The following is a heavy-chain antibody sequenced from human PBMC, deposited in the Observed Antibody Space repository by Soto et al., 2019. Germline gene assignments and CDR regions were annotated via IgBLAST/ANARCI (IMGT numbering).Heavy chain of an antibody. CDR3: AREDSIIIPAVSDV. J-gene: IGHJ4*02. D-gene: IGHD2-2*01. CDR1: GFYFNNYG. Sequence: PGGSLRLSCAVSGFYFNNYGINWVRQAPGKGLEWVSSVSKSDYPYYSDSVKGRFSISRDNAKNSVSLQMNSLRAEDTAVYYCAREDSIIIPAVSDVWGQGTLVTVSS. CDR2: VSKSDYP. V-gene: IGHV3-21*01.